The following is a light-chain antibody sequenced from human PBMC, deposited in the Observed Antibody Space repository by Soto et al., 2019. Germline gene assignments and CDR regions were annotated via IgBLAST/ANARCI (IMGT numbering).Light chain of an antibody. CDR3: QQLNRYPLT. J-gene: IGKJ4*01. CDR1: QGISSY. V-gene: IGKV1-9*01. Sequence: DIQLTQSPSFLSASVGDRVTITCRASQGISSYLAWYQQNPGKAPKLLISAASTLQSGVPSRFSGSASGTEFTLTISSLQPEDFATYYCQQLNRYPLTFGGGTKVEIK. CDR2: AAS.